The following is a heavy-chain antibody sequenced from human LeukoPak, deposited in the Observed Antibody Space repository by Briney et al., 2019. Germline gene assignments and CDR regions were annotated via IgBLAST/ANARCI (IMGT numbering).Heavy chain of an antibody. Sequence: RTSQTLSLTCTVSGGSISSGSYYWSWIRQPPGKGLEWIGYNYYSGSTNYNPSLKSRVTISVDMSKNQFSLKLSSVTAADTAVYYCGRGGTRVDYWGQGTLVTVSS. CDR3: GRGGTRVDY. D-gene: IGHD1-7*01. CDR1: GGSISSGSYY. V-gene: IGHV4-61*01. CDR2: NYYSGST. J-gene: IGHJ4*02.